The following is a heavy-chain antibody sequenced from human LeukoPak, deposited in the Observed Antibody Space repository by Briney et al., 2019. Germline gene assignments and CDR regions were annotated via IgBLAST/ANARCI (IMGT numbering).Heavy chain of an antibody. CDR3: ARRLGGADVFDI. Sequence: GESLKISCKGSGYSFTNYWIGWVRQMPGKGLEWVGLIYPGESDIRYSPSFQGQVTISADKSISTAYLQWSSLKASDSAMYYCARRLGGADVFDIWGQGTMVTVSS. D-gene: IGHD3-16*01. CDR1: GYSFTNYW. CDR2: IYPGESDI. J-gene: IGHJ3*02. V-gene: IGHV5-51*01.